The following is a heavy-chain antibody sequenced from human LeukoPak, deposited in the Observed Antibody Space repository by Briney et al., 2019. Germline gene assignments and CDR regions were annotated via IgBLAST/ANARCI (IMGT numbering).Heavy chain of an antibody. CDR3: ARRDQISDAFYI. CDR2: INPNSGGT. V-gene: IGHV1-2*02. J-gene: IGHJ3*02. CDR1: GYTFTSYY. D-gene: IGHD2-2*01. Sequence: GASVKVSCKASGYTFTSYYMHWVRQAPGQGLEWMGWINPNSGGTNYAQKFQGRVTMTRDTSISTAYMELSRLRSDDTAGYYWARRDQISDAFYIWGQGTIGTDSS.